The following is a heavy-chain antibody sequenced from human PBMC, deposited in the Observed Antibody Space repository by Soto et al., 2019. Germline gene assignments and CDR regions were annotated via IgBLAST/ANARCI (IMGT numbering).Heavy chain of an antibody. Sequence: PGGSLRLSCAASGFTFSSYSMNWVRQAPGKGLEWVSSISSSSSYIYYADSVKGRFTISRDNAKNSLYLQVNSLRAEDTAVYYCARDGVEAGLYLDNWGQGTLVTVSS. J-gene: IGHJ4*02. CDR1: GFTFSSYS. V-gene: IGHV3-21*01. CDR3: ARDGVEAGLYLDN. CDR2: ISSSSSYI. D-gene: IGHD6-19*01.